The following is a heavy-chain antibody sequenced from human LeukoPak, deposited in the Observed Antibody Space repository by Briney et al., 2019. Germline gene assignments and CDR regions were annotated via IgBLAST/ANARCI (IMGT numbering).Heavy chain of an antibody. CDR3: ARAQYSYGYSVPSYYFDY. CDR1: GFTFSDYY. V-gene: IGHV3-11*04. Sequence: GGSLRLSCAASGFTFSDYYMSWMRQAPGKGREWVSYISSSGSYIYYADSVKGRFTISRDNAKNSLYLQMNRLRAEDTAVYYCARAQYSYGYSVPSYYFDYWGQGTLVTVSS. CDR2: ISSSGSYI. J-gene: IGHJ4*02. D-gene: IGHD5-18*01.